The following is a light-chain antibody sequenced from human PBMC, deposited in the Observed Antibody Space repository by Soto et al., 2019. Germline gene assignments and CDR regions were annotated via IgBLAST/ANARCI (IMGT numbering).Light chain of an antibody. CDR2: AAS. CDR3: QKYCRAPV. Sequence: DIQMTQSPTSLSASVGDRVTITCRASQDIRNCVAWYQQKPGKAPKLLIYAASTLQSGVPSRFSGSGSGTDCTLTINSLQPDDVATYSCQKYCRAPVFGPGTKVEIK. V-gene: IGKV1-27*01. CDR1: QDIRNC. J-gene: IGKJ3*01.